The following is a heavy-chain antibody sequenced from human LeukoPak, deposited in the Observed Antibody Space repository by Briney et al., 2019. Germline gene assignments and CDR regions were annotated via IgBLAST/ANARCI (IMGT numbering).Heavy chain of an antibody. J-gene: IGHJ4*02. V-gene: IGHV1-69*01. CDR3: AGAMVRGVISAVFDY. D-gene: IGHD3-10*01. CDR2: IIPIFGTA. Sequence: SVKVSCKASGGTFSSYAISWVRQAPGQGLEWMGGIIPIFGTANYAQKFQGRVTITAEESTSTAYMELSSLRSEDTAVYYCAGAMVRGVISAVFDYWGQGTLVTVSS. CDR1: GGTFSSYA.